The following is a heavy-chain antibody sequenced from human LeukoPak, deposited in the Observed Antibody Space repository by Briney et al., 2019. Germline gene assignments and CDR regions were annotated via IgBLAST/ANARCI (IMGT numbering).Heavy chain of an antibody. J-gene: IGHJ3*02. Sequence: ASVKVSCKASGYTFTDYYMHWVRQAPGQGLEWMGWINPNSRGTDSAQKFQGRFSMTRDTSISTAYMELSRLRSDDTAVYYCARRAREYSHDAFNIWGQGTMVTVSS. D-gene: IGHD5-18*01. CDR3: ARRAREYSHDAFNI. CDR1: GYTFTDYY. CDR2: INPNSRGT. V-gene: IGHV1-2*02.